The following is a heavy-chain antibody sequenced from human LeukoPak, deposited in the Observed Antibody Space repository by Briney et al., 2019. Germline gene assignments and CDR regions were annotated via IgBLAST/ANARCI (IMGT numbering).Heavy chain of an antibody. D-gene: IGHD2-2*01. Sequence: ASVKVSCKASGYTFTSYDINWVRQATGQGLEWLGWMNPNSGNTGYAQKFQGRVTMTTDTSTSTAYMELRSLRSDDTAVYYCVREEEYCSSTSCHRDDYWGQGTLVTVSS. CDR2: MNPNSGNT. J-gene: IGHJ4*02. V-gene: IGHV1-8*01. CDR1: GYTFTSYD. CDR3: VREEEYCSSTSCHRDDY.